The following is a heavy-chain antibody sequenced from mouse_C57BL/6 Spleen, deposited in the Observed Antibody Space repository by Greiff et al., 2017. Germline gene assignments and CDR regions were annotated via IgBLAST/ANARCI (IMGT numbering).Heavy chain of an antibody. V-gene: IGHV1-18*01. CDR1: GYTFTDYN. J-gene: IGHJ3*01. D-gene: IGHD1-1*01. CDR2: INPNNGGT. Sequence: VQLQQSGPELVKPGASVKIPCKASGYTFTDYNMDWVKQSHGKSLEWIGDINPNNGGTIYNQKFKGKATLTVDKSSSTAYMELRSLTSEDTAVYYCARWDYGSDFAYWGQGTLVTVSA. CDR3: ARWDYGSDFAY.